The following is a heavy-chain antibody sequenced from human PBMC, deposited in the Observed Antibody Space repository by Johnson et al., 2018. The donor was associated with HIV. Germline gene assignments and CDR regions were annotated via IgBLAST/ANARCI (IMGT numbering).Heavy chain of an antibody. D-gene: IGHD7-27*01. CDR2: ISYDGSNK. CDR1: GFTFSSYA. J-gene: IGHJ3*02. V-gene: IGHV3-30*04. CDR3: ARENWGQRMNAFDI. Sequence: QVQLVESGGGVVRPVGSLRLSCAASGFTFSSYAMHWVRQAPGKGLEWVAVISYDGSNKYYADSVKGRFTISRDNSKNTLYLQMNSLRAEDTAVYYCARENWGQRMNAFDIWGQGTMVTVSS.